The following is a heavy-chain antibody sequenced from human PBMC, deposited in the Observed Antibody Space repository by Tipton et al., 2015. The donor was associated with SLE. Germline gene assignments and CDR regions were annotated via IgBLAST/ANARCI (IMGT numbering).Heavy chain of an antibody. CDR2: IHYSGTT. J-gene: IGHJ3*02. CDR3: ARRMVQGGDALDI. CDR1: GDSISTYY. Sequence: TLSLTCTVSGDSISTYYWSWFRQPPGRGLEWVGCIHYSGTTKYNSSLQSRVTISEDTSKNQFSLKLASVTAADTAVYYCARRMVQGGDALDIWCLWTLVTVTS. D-gene: IGHD3-10*01. V-gene: IGHV4-59*01.